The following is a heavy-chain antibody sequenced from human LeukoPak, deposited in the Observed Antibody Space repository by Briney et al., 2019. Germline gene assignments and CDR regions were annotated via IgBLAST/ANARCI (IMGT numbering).Heavy chain of an antibody. J-gene: IGHJ4*02. CDR2: ISSSGSTI. D-gene: IGHD3-16*02. CDR3: AIGGLSYFDY. Sequence: GGSLRLSCAASGFSFSSYSMNWVRRAPGKGPEWVSYISSSGSTIYYADSVKGRFTISRDNAKNSLFLQMNSLRAEDTAVYYCAIGGLSYFDYWGQGTLVTVSS. CDR1: GFSFSSYS. V-gene: IGHV3-48*04.